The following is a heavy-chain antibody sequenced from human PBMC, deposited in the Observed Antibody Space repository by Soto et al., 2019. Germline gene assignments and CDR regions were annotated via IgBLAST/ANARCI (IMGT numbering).Heavy chain of an antibody. CDR1: GGSINPHY. CDR3: ARANCYSEY. V-gene: IGHV4-59*11. CDR2: VYYNGIT. J-gene: IGHJ4*02. Sequence: QVQLQESGPGLVKPSETLSLTCNVPGGSINPHYWSWIRQPPGKGLEWLGSVYYNGITNYNPSLKSRVTMSVDTSKNQVSLSLTSLTAADTATYYCARANCYSEYWIQGIPVCVSS. D-gene: IGHD7-27*01.